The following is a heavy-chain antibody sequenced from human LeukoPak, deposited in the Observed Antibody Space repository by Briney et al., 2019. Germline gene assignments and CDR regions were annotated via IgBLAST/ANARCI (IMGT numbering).Heavy chain of an antibody. Sequence: GGSLRLSCAASGFNFSSYAMSWVRQAPGKGLECISGFSGSGGSTYYADSVKGRFTISRDNSKNTLYLQMNSLRAEDTAVYYCAKGPIRLGELLVDYWGQGTLVTVSS. V-gene: IGHV3-23*01. CDR2: FSGSGGST. CDR3: AKGPIRLGELLVDY. CDR1: GFNFSSYA. D-gene: IGHD3-10*01. J-gene: IGHJ4*02.